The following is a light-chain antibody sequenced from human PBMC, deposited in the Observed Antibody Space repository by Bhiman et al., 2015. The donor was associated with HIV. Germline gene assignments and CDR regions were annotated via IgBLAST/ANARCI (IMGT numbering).Light chain of an antibody. CDR2: DVS. CDR1: SSDVGGYNY. CDR3: NSYTSSSSLV. V-gene: IGLV2-14*03. Sequence: QSALTQPASVSGSPGQSITISCTGTSSDVGGYNYVSWYQQHPRQSPKLMIYDVSNRPSGVSNRFSGSKSGNTASLTISGLQAEDEADYFCNSYTSSSSLVFGTGTKVTVL. J-gene: IGLJ1*01.